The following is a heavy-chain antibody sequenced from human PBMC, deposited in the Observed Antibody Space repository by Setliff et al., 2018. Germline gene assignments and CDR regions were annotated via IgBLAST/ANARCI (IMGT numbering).Heavy chain of an antibody. D-gene: IGHD1-26*01. CDR2: IYYRGTT. V-gene: IGHV4-59*01. Sequence: SETLSLTCTVSGGFIRVYYWNWIRQSPGKGLEWIGYIYYRGTTNYNSSLKSRVTISIDMSKNQFSLKLSSATAADTAVYFCAAVGIDAGGGWFDPWGHGIPVTVSS. CDR1: GGFIRVYY. J-gene: IGHJ5*02. CDR3: AAVGIDAGGGWFDP.